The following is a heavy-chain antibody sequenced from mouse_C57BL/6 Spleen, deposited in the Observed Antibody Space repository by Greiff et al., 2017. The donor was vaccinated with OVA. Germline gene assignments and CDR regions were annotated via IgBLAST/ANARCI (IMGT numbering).Heavy chain of an antibody. CDR1: GFTFTDYY. CDR3: ARSFYYESGYFDV. Sequence: DVKLVESGGGLVQPGGSLSLSCAASGFTFTDYYMSWVRQPPGKALEWLGFIRNKANGYTTEYSASVKGRFTISRDNSQSILYLQMNALRAEDSATYYCARSFYYESGYFDVWGTGTTVTVSS. J-gene: IGHJ1*03. CDR2: IRNKANGYTT. D-gene: IGHD1-1*01. V-gene: IGHV7-3*01.